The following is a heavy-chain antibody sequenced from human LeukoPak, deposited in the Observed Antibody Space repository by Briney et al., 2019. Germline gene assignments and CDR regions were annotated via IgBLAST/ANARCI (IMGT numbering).Heavy chain of an antibody. Sequence: GGSLRLFCAASGFTFSSYSMNWVRQAPGKGLEWVSSISSSSSYIYYADSVKGRFTISRDNAKNSLYLQMNSLRAEDTAVYYCARDQSVRRAARFFDYWGQGTLVTVSS. CDR1: GFTFSSYS. CDR3: ARDQSVRRAARFFDY. D-gene: IGHD6-6*01. J-gene: IGHJ4*02. CDR2: ISSSSSYI. V-gene: IGHV3-21*01.